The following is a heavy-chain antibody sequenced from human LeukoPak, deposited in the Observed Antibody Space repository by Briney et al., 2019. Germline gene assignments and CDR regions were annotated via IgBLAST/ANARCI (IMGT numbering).Heavy chain of an antibody. CDR1: GFTFSSYG. D-gene: IGHD3-16*02. Sequence: GRSLRLSCAASGFTFSSYGMHWARQAPGKGLEWVAVISYDGSNKYYGDSVKGGFTISRDNSKNTLYLQMNSLRAEDTAVYYCANSPGHDYVWGSYRQHSFDYWGQGTLVTVSS. V-gene: IGHV3-30*18. J-gene: IGHJ4*02. CDR2: ISYDGSNK. CDR3: ANSPGHDYVWGSYRQHSFDY.